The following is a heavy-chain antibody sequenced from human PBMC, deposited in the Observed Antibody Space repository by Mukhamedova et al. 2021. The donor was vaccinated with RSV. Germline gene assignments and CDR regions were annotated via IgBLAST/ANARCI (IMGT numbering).Heavy chain of an antibody. V-gene: IGHV3-74*01. D-gene: IGHD2-21*01. Sequence: IRHAPGKGLVWVSRMNPDATIITYADAVEGRFTVSRDNAMNTLYLQMNSLGADDSAVYYCAGIPLTPNAVWGRGTTVTVSS. J-gene: IGHJ6*02. CDR3: AGIPLTPNAV. CDR2: MNPDATII.